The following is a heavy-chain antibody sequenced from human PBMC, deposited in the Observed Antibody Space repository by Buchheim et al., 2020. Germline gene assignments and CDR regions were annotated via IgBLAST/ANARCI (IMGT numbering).Heavy chain of an antibody. V-gene: IGHV3-30*04. D-gene: IGHD1-14*01. J-gene: IGHJ6*02. Sequence: QAQLEASGGGVVQPGRSLRLSCVASGFTFSNYAMHWVRQAPGKGLEWVAVTSSDGSFKYYADSVKGRFTISRDNTKKTLYLEMNSLRPEDTAVYYCAEVPLGATRKVKYGMDVWGQGTT. CDR2: TSSDGSFK. CDR3: AEVPLGATRKVKYGMDV. CDR1: GFTFSNYA.